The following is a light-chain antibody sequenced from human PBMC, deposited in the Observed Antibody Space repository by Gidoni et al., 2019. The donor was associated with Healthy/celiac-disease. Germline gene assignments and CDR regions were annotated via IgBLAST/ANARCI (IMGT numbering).Light chain of an antibody. V-gene: IGKV1-39*01. CDR2: AAS. J-gene: IGKJ1*01. Sequence: DSQMTQSPSSLSAYVGDRVTITCRASQSISSYLNWYQQKPGKAPKLLIYAASSLQSGVPSRFSGSGSGTDFSLTLSRLQPADFATYYCQPSYSTPRTFGQGTQVEIK. CDR3: QPSYSTPRT. CDR1: QSISSY.